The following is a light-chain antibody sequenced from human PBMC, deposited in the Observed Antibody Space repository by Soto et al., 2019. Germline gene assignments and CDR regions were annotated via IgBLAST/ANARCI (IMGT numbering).Light chain of an antibody. CDR2: ENN. Sequence: QSVLTQPPSVSAAPGQKVTISCSGSSSNIGNNYVSWYQQLPGTAPKLLIYENNKRPSGIPDRFSGSKSGTSATLGITGLQTGDEADYYCGTWDSSLXXGVFGXGT. CDR3: GTWDSSLXXGV. CDR1: SSNIGNNY. V-gene: IGLV1-51*02. J-gene: IGLJ3*02.